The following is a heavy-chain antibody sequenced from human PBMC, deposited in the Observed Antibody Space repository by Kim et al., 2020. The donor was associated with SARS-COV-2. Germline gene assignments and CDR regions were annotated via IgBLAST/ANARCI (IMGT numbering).Heavy chain of an antibody. CDR1: GGSISSSGHY. J-gene: IGHJ3*02. CDR2: IYYSGDT. D-gene: IGHD2-15*01. V-gene: IGHV4-39*01. CDR3: ARHGNIVVISTALAFDI. Sequence: LSLTCSVSGGSISSSGHYWGWIRQSPGKGLEWIGSIYYSGDTYYNPSLRCRVTISIDTSKNQFSLKLSSVTAADTAVYYCARHGNIVVISTALAFDIWGQGTVVTVSS.